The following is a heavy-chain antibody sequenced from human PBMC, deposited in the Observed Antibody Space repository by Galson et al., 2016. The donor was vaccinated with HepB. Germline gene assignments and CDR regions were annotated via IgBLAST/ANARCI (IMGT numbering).Heavy chain of an antibody. CDR2: INGDGSGT. CDR1: GFTFSRYW. V-gene: IGHV3-74*01. J-gene: IGHJ4*02. D-gene: IGHD3-10*01. CDR3: ARETFGKDDY. Sequence: SLRLSCAASGFTFSRYWMNWVRQAPGKGLVWVSRINGDGSGTSYADSVKGRFTISRDNAKNTLYLQMNNMRVEDTAVYYCARETFGKDDYWGQGTLVTVSP.